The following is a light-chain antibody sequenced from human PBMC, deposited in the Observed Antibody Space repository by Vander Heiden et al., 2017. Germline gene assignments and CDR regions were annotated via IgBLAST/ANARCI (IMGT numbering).Light chain of an antibody. J-gene: IGLJ3*02. CDR1: SSYVGAYNF. V-gene: IGLV2-8*01. CDR2: EVT. Sequence: QSALTQPPSASGSPGQSVTISCTGTSSYVGAYNFVSWYQQYPGKAPKLMIYEVTKRPPGVPDRFSGSKSGNTAALTGSGRKKEDEADYYCASCTLRKNWVFGGGTKRTVL. CDR3: ASCTLRKNWV.